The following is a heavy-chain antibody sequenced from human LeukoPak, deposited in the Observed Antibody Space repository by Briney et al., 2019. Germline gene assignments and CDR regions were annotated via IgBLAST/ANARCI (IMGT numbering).Heavy chain of an antibody. CDR1: SGSLGSYY. Sequence: SDTLSLTCTVSSGSLGSYYWNWLRQPAGKGLEWIGHIYTSGSTNYDPSLKSRVTMSVDTSQNHFSLKLNSVTAADPAFYYCAREYSSASGKALDYWGQGTLVTVSS. J-gene: IGHJ4*02. D-gene: IGHD6-6*01. V-gene: IGHV4-4*07. CDR3: AREYSSASGKALDY. CDR2: IYTSGST.